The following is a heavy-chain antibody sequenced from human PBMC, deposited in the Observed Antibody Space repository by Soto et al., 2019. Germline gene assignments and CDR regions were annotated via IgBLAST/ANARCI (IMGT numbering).Heavy chain of an antibody. CDR3: AREGSLGLDV. Sequence: EVRLEEAGGGFVQPGGSLRVSCSGSGFIFSSFWMHWVRQGPGKGLEWVSRINGEGASLAYADSVKGRFSISRDNVKNTLHLQMNSLGADDTAVYYCAREGSLGLDVWGRGTTVTVSS. D-gene: IGHD3-10*01. CDR2: INGEGASL. J-gene: IGHJ6*02. V-gene: IGHV3-74*03. CDR1: GFIFSSFW.